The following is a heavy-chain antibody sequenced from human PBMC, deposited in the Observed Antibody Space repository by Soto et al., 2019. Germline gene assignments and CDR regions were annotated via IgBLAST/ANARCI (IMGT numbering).Heavy chain of an antibody. CDR3: ARATPAGSADF. CDR1: GGSNIRDGYY. D-gene: IGHD2-2*01. CDR2: ISYSGSS. Sequence: NPSETLSLTCTVSGGSNIRDGYYWSWIRQHPGKGLEWIAYISYSGSSYSNPSLKSRVTISADTSKNHFSLRLTSVTAADTAVYFCARATPAGSADFWGQGTLVTVSS. J-gene: IGHJ4*02. V-gene: IGHV4-31*03.